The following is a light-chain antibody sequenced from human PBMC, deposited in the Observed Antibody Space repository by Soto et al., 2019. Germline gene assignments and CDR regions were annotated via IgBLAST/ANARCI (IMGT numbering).Light chain of an antibody. J-gene: IGLJ3*02. CDR2: EDT. V-gene: IGLV6-57*04. CDR1: GGSITNNY. CDR3: QSYDSSSQV. Sequence: NFMLTQPHSVSESPGKTVTISCTRSGGSITNNYVQWYQQRPGSAPTTVIYEDTQRPSGVPDRFSGSIDGSSNSASLTISGLRTEDEADYYCQSYDSSSQVFGGGTKLTVL.